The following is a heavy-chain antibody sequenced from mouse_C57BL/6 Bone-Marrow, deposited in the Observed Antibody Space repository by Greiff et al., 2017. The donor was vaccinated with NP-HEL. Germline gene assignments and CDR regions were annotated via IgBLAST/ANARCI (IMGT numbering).Heavy chain of an antibody. J-gene: IGHJ3*01. CDR1: GYTFTSYW. CDR2: IDPNSGGT. Sequence: QVQLQQPGAELVKPGASVKLSCKASGYTFTSYWMHWVKQRPGRGLEWIGRIDPNSGGTKYNEQFKSKATLTVDKPSSTAYMQLSSLTSEDSAVYYCARGGLLRSSSGWFAYWGQGTLVTVSA. D-gene: IGHD1-1*01. V-gene: IGHV1-72*01. CDR3: ARGGLLRSSSGWFAY.